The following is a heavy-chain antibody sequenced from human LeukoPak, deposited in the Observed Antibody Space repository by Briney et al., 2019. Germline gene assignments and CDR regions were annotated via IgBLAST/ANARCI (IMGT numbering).Heavy chain of an antibody. CDR2: ISSSSAYI. CDR3: ARVDYDVSTGYQNYFEF. Sequence: PGRSLRLSCAASGFTFSSYGMHWVRQAPGKGLEWVSSISSSSAYINYADSVKGRFTISRDNAKNSLYLQMNSLRAEDTAVYYCARVDYDVSTGYQNYFEFWGQGTLVTVSS. D-gene: IGHD3-9*01. CDR1: GFTFSSYG. J-gene: IGHJ4*02. V-gene: IGHV3-21*01.